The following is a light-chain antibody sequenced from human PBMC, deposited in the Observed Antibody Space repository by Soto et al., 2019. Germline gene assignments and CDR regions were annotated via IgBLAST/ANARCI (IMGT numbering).Light chain of an antibody. J-gene: IGLJ2*01. CDR3: SSFASNVI. CDR1: SSDVGSYNL. CDR2: EVT. V-gene: IGLV2-23*02. Sequence: QSVLTQPASVSGSPGQSITISCTGTSSDVGSYNLVSWYQQHPNKAPKLIIYEVTKRPSGVSNRFSGSKSGNTASLTISGLQAEDEADYYCSSFASNVIFGGGTKVTVL.